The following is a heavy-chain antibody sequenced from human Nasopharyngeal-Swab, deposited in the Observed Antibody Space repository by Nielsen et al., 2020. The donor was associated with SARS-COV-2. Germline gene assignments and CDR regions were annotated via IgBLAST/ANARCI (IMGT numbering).Heavy chain of an antibody. V-gene: IGHV4-34*01. CDR1: GGSFSGYY. CDR2: INHSGST. D-gene: IGHD6-13*01. Sequence: SETLSLTCAVYGGSFSGYYWGWIRQPPGKGLEWIGEINHSGSTNYNPSLKSRVNISVDTSKNQFSLKLSSVTAADTAVYYCARGGSSSWYYYYYGMDVWGQGTTVTVSS. J-gene: IGHJ6*02. CDR3: ARGGSSSWYYYYYGMDV.